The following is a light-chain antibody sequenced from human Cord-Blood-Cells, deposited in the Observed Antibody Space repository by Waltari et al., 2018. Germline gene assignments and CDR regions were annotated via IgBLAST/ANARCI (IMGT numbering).Light chain of an antibody. CDR1: QSISSW. V-gene: IGKV1-5*03. CDR2: KAS. Sequence: DLQMTQSPSTLSASVGDRVTITCRACQSISSWLAWYQQKPGNAPNLLIYKASSLESGVPSRFSGSGSGTEFALTISSLQPDEFATYYCQQYNSYPYTFGQGTKLEIK. CDR3: QQYNSYPYT. J-gene: IGKJ2*01.